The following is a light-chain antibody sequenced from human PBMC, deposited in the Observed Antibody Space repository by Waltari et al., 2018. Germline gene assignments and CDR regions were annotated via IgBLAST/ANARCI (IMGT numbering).Light chain of an antibody. CDR1: QSLLYSDGKTY. V-gene: IGKV2D-29*02. CDR2: EVS. CDR3: MQNIELPT. Sequence: DVVLTQTPLSLSVSPGQPASISCKSSQSLLYSDGKTYLYWYVQKPGKSPQALIYEVSKRFSGVPHKFSGSGSGTDFTLKISRVEAEDAGVYYCMQNIELPTFGQGTRVEIK. J-gene: IGKJ5*01.